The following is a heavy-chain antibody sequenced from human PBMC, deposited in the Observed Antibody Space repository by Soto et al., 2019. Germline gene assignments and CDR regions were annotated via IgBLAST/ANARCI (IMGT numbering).Heavy chain of an antibody. CDR3: ARYSSSSLVASYYYYLDV. CDR1: GGSISSYY. CDR2: IYDSGST. J-gene: IGHJ6*03. Sequence: SETLSLTCTVSGGSISSYYWSWIRQPPGKGLEWIGYIYDSGSTNYNPSLKSRVTISVDTSKNQFSLRLSSVTAADTAVYYFARYSSSSLVASYYYYLDVWGRGTTVTVSS. D-gene: IGHD6-6*01. V-gene: IGHV4-59*01.